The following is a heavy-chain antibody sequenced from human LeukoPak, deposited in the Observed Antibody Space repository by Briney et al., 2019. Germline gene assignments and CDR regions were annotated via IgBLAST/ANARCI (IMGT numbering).Heavy chain of an antibody. V-gene: IGHV3-9*01. CDR2: ISWNSGSI. CDR1: GFTFDDCA. J-gene: IGHJ4*02. CDR3: ARVPFNYYDSPHDY. Sequence: GGSLRLSCAASGFTFDDCAMHWVRQAPGKGLEWVSGISWNSGSIGYADSVKGRFTISRDNAKNSLYLQMNSLRAEDTAVYYCARVPFNYYDSPHDYWGQGTLVTVSS. D-gene: IGHD3-22*01.